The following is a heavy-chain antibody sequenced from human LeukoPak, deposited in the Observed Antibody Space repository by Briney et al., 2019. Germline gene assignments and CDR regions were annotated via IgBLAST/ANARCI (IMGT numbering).Heavy chain of an antibody. V-gene: IGHV4-39*07. CDR3: ARGGGRWLQFWGSSYFDY. CDR2: IYTSGST. J-gene: IGHJ4*02. CDR1: GGSISSSSYY. D-gene: IGHD5-24*01. Sequence: SETLSLTCTVSGGSISSSSYYWGWIRQPPGKGLEWIGRIYTSGSTNYNPSLKSRVTMSVDTSKNQFSLKLSSVTAADTAVYYCARGGGRWLQFWGSSYFDYWGQGTLVTVSS.